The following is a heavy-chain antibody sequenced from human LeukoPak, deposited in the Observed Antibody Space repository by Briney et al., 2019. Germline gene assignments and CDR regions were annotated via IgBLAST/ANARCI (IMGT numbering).Heavy chain of an antibody. V-gene: IGHV4-39*07. Sequence: SETLSLTCPVSGGSISSSSYYWGWIRQPPGKGLEWIGSIYYSGSTYYNPSLKSRVTISVDTSKNQFSLKLSSVTAADTAVYYCARKYSGYDYPYFDYWGQGTLVTVSS. CDR3: ARKYSGYDYPYFDY. D-gene: IGHD5-12*01. CDR2: IYYSGST. J-gene: IGHJ4*02. CDR1: GGSISSSSYY.